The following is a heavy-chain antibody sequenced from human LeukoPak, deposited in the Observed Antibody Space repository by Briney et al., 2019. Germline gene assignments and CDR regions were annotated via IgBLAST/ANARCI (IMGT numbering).Heavy chain of an antibody. D-gene: IGHD3-9*01. CDR3: ARTYYDILTGYYETRTFDP. J-gene: IGHJ5*02. Sequence: PSETLSLTCTVSGGSISSGSYYWSWIRQPAGKGLEWIGRIYSSGSTNYNPSLKSRVTISVDTSKNQFSLKLSSVTAADTAVYYCARTYYDILTGYYETRTFDPWGQGTLVTVSS. CDR2: IYSSGST. CDR1: GGSISSGSYY. V-gene: IGHV4-61*02.